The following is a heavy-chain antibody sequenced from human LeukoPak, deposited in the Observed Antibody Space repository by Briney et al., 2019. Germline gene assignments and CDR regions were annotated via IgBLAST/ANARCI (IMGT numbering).Heavy chain of an antibody. CDR1: GYTFTSYD. CDR2: MNPNSVNT. D-gene: IGHD3-22*01. Sequence: GASVKVSCKASGYTFTSYDINWVRQATGQGLEWMGWMNPNSVNTGYAQKFQGRVTMTRNTSISTAYMELSSLRSEDTAVYYCVRGMIGSSYFDYWGQGTLVTVSS. CDR3: VRGMIGSSYFDY. V-gene: IGHV1-8*01. J-gene: IGHJ4*02.